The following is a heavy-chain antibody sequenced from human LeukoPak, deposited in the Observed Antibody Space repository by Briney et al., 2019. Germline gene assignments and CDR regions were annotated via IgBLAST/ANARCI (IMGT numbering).Heavy chain of an antibody. Sequence: GESLKISCKGSGYTFSSYWIGWVRQMPGKGPEWMGIIYPGDSDTRYSPSLQGQVTISVDTSIGTAYLQWSSLKASDTAIYYCARQNDFGLDYWGQGTLVTVSS. D-gene: IGHD3-3*01. CDR2: IYPGDSDT. CDR3: ARQNDFGLDY. CDR1: GYTFSSYW. J-gene: IGHJ4*02. V-gene: IGHV5-51*01.